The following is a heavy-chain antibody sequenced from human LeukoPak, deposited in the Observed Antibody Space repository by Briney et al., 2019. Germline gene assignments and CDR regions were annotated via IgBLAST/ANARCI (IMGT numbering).Heavy chain of an antibody. CDR2: INPNSGGT. CDR1: GYTFTGYY. Sequence: GASVKVSCKASGYTFTGYYMHWVRQAPGQGLEWMGWINPNSGGTNYAQKFQGRVTMTRDTSISTAYMELSRLRSDDTAVYYCARDLSTRYYYYYGMDVWGQGTTVTVSS. V-gene: IGHV1-2*02. J-gene: IGHJ6*02. CDR3: ARDLSTRYYYYYGMDV.